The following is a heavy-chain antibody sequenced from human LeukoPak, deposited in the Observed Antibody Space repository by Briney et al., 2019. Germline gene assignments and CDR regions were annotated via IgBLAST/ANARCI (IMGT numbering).Heavy chain of an antibody. CDR3: AASGYQTYYFDY. J-gene: IGHJ4*02. V-gene: IGHV1-69*13. D-gene: IGHD3-22*01. CDR2: IIPIFGTA. Sequence: GASVKVSCKASGGTFSSYAISWVRQAPGQGLEWMGGIIPIFGTANYAQKFQGRVTITADESTSTAYMELSSLRSEDTAVYYCAASGYQTYYFDYWGQGTLVTVSS. CDR1: GGTFSSYA.